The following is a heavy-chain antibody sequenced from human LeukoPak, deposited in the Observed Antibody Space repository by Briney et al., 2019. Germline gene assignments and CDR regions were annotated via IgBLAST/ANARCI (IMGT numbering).Heavy chain of an antibody. CDR2: IYESGST. CDR3: ARGRIGGPKAPFDD. J-gene: IGHJ4*02. CDR1: GRSLSIHY. V-gene: IGHV4-59*11. D-gene: IGHD3-16*01. Sequence: PSETLSLTCSVSGRSLSIHYWGWIWQPPGKGLEWIGHIYESGSTTYNPSLKSRVTISVDTSKKQFSPRLSSVTAADTAVYYCARGRIGGPKAPFDDWGQGTLVTVSS.